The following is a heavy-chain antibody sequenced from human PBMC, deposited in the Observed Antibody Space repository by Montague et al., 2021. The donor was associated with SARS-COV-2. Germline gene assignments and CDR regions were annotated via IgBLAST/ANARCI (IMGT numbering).Heavy chain of an antibody. V-gene: IGHV4-34*01. CDR3: ARRGSSVWGVTVSAELDY. J-gene: IGHJ4*02. CDR2: INQSGRT. D-gene: IGHD3-10*01. Sequence: SETLSLTCAVSGGSFSGYYWSWIRQPPEKGLEWIGEINQSGRTNNNPSLKSRVIISVDTSKNQFSLKLSSVNAADTAVYYCARRGSSVWGVTVSAELDYWGQGTLVIVSS. CDR1: GGSFSGYY.